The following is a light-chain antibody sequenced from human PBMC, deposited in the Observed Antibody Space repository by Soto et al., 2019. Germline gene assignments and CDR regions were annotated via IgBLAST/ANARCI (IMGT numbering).Light chain of an antibody. CDR3: QQYDSRPWT. Sequence: DIQMTQSPSTLSASVGDRVTITCRASQSINSWLAWYQQKPGKAPNLLIYKASSLESGVPSRFSGSGSGTEFTLSISRLQPDDFATYYCQQYDSRPWTFGQGTKVDIK. V-gene: IGKV1-5*03. J-gene: IGKJ1*01. CDR2: KAS. CDR1: QSINSW.